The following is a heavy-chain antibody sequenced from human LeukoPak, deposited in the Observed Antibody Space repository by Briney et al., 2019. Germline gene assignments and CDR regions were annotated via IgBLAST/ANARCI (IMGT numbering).Heavy chain of an antibody. Sequence: ASVKVSCKASGYTFTGYYLHWVRQAPGQGPEWMGWINPNSGGTNYAQKFQGRVTMTRDTSISTGYMELTRLRSDDTAVYYCATQYGDYVYYFDYWGQGTLVTVSS. D-gene: IGHD4-17*01. CDR3: ATQYGDYVYYFDY. CDR1: GYTFTGYY. J-gene: IGHJ4*02. V-gene: IGHV1-2*02. CDR2: INPNSGGT.